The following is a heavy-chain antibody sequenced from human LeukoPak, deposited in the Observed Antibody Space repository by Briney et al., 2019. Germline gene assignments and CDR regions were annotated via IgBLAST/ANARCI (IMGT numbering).Heavy chain of an antibody. CDR1: GFSFRSYA. Sequence: GGSLRLSCAASGFSFRSYAMSWVRQAPGKGLEWVSVISGSGGSIYYADSVKGRFTISRDNSNNTLSLQMHSLRVEDTAIYYCAKNPDIVATYNYFDYWGQGTLVTVSS. CDR3: AKNPDIVATYNYFDY. D-gene: IGHD5-12*01. J-gene: IGHJ4*02. CDR2: ISGSGGSI. V-gene: IGHV3-23*01.